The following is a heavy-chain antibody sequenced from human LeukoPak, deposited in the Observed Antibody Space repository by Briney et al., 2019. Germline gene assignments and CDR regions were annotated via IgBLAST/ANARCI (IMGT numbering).Heavy chain of an antibody. D-gene: IGHD3-10*01. CDR2: FDPEDGET. V-gene: IGHV1-24*01. J-gene: IGHJ6*03. CDR3: ARVKYYGSGSHANYYYYYMDV. Sequence: ASVKVSCKVSGYTLTELSMHWVRQAPGKGLEWMGGFDPEDGETIYAQKFQGRVTMTEDTSTDTAYMELSSLRSEDTAVYYCARVKYYGSGSHANYYYYYMDVWGKGTTVTISS. CDR1: GYTLTELS.